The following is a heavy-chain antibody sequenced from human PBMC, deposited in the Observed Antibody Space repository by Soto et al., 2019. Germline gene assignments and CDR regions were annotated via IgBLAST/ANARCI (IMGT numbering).Heavy chain of an antibody. V-gene: IGHV4-34*01. CDR2: INHSGST. CDR1: GGSFSGYY. CDR3: AREAIVVVPAAIRRGKFNYYYYGMDV. Sequence: QVQLQQWGAGLLKPSETLSLTCAVYGGSFSGYYWSWIRQPPGKGLEWIGEINHSGSTNYNPSLKSRVTISVDTSKNQLSLQLSSVTAADTAVYYCAREAIVVVPAAIRRGKFNYYYYGMDVWGQGTTVTVSS. D-gene: IGHD2-2*02. J-gene: IGHJ6*02.